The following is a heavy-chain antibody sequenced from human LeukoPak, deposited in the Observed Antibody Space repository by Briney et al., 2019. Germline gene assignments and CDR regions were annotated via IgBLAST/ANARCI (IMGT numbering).Heavy chain of an antibody. CDR3: ATTGTTGNANDY. V-gene: IGHV3-64*01. J-gene: IGHJ4*02. D-gene: IGHD1-7*01. Sequence: QPGGSLRLSCAASGITFSSYAMHWVRQAPGKGLEYVSAISSNGGSTYYANSVKGRFAISRDNSKNTLYLQMGSLRAEDMAVYYCATTGTTGNANDYWGQGTLVTVSS. CDR1: GITFSSYA. CDR2: ISSNGGST.